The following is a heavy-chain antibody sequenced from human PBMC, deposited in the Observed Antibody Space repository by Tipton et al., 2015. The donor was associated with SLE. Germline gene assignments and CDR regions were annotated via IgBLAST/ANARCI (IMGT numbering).Heavy chain of an antibody. D-gene: IGHD2-2*01. CDR2: IKQDESEK. J-gene: IGHJ6*02. CDR3: ARTSTLGCGRASCYLGYYYGMDV. CDR1: GFTFTGYL. Sequence: SLRLSCAASGFTFTGYLMSWVRQAPGKGLEWVAKIKQDESEKSYVGSVMGRFTISKDNAKNSLYLQMNSLRVEDTAVYYCARTSTLGCGRASCYLGYYYGMDVWGQGTTVTVAS. V-gene: IGHV3-7*01.